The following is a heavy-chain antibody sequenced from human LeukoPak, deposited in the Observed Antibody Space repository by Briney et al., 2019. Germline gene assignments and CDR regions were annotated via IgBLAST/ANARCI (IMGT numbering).Heavy chain of an antibody. CDR3: ARATYYYDSSGRYFDY. J-gene: IGHJ4*02. CDR2: INPNSGGT. CDR1: GYTFTGYY. D-gene: IGHD3-22*01. V-gene: IGHV1-2*02. Sequence: ASVTVSCKASGYTFTGYYMHWVRQAPGQGLEWMGWINPNSGGTNYAQKFQGRVTMTRDTSISTAYMELSRLRSDDTAVYYCARATYYYDSSGRYFDYWGQGTLVTVSS.